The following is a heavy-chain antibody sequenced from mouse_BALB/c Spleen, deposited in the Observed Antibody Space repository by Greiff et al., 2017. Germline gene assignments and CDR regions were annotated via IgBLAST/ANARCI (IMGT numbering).Heavy chain of an antibody. CDR1: GYTFTSYW. Sequence: QVQLQQPGAELVKPGASVKLSCKASGYTFTSYWMHWVKQRPGQGLEWIGEINPSNGRTNYNEKFKSKATLTVDKSACTAYMQLSSLTSEDSAVYYCARKDYLYAMDYWGQGTSVTVSS. CDR3: ARKDYLYAMDY. J-gene: IGHJ4*01. V-gene: IGHV1S81*02. CDR2: INPSNGRT. D-gene: IGHD5-5*01.